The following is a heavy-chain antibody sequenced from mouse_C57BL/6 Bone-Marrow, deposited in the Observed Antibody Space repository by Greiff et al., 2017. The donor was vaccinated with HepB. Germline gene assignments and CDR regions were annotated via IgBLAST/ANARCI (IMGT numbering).Heavy chain of an antibody. CDR3: ARITTVVATDY. D-gene: IGHD1-1*01. CDR1: GYTFTSYW. J-gene: IGHJ2*01. Sequence: QVQLQQPGAELVMPGASVKLSCKASGYTFTSYWMHWVKQRPGQGLEWIGVIDPSDSYTNYNQKFKGKSTLTVDKSSSTAYMQLSSLTSEDSAVYYCARITTVVATDYWGQGTTLTVSS. V-gene: IGHV1-69*01. CDR2: IDPSDSYT.